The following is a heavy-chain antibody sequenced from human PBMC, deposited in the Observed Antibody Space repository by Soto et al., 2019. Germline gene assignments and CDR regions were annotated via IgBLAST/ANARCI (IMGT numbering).Heavy chain of an antibody. D-gene: IGHD4-17*01. CDR1: GFTFSSYA. J-gene: IGHJ4*02. CDR3: ARVRYGGYSYYFDY. CDR2: IQQDGSEK. V-gene: IGHV3-7*03. Sequence: LRLSCAASGFTFSSYAMSWVRQAPGRGLEWVANIQQDGSEKYYVDSVKGRFTMSKDNVKNSLYLQMNSLGAEDTAVYYCARVRYGGYSYYFDYWGQGALVTVSS.